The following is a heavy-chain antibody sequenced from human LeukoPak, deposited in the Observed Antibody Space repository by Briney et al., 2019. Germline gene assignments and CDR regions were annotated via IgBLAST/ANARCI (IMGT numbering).Heavy chain of an antibody. CDR1: GGSISSYY. CDR3: AREWRYLRAFDI. D-gene: IGHD3-10*01. V-gene: IGHV4-59*01. CDR2: IYYSGST. J-gene: IGHJ3*02. Sequence: PSETLSLTCTVSGGSISSYYWSWIRQPPGKGLEWIGYIYYSGSTNYNPSLKSRVTILVDTSKNQFSLKLSSVTAADTAVYYCAREWRYLRAFDIWGQGTMVTVSS.